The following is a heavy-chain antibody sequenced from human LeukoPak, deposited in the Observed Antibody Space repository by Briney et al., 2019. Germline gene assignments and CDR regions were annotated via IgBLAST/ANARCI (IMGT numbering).Heavy chain of an antibody. Sequence: PSETLSLTCTVSGGSISSSSYYWGWIRQPPGKGLEGIGSLYYSGSTYYNPSLKSRVTISVDTSKNQFSLKLSSVTAADTAVDYCARVVVIPYYFDYWGQGTLVTVSS. CDR3: ARVVVIPYYFDY. V-gene: IGHV4-39*07. CDR1: GGSISSSSYY. D-gene: IGHD3-22*01. CDR2: LYYSGST. J-gene: IGHJ4*02.